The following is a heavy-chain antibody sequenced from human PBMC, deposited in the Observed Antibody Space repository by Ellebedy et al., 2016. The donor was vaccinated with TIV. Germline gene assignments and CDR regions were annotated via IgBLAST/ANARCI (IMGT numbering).Heavy chain of an antibody. CDR2: IYTGGGT. CDR3: ARDPGGGGAYSDNWFDP. V-gene: IGHV3-66*01. J-gene: IGHJ5*02. CDR1: GFTVSSHF. Sequence: GGSLRLSCAASGFTVSSHFMNWVRQTPGQGLEWVAVIYTGGGTNYTHSVEGRFTISRDDSKNTVYLQMNSLRGEDTAVYFCARDPGGGGAYSDNWFDPWGRGTLVTVSS. D-gene: IGHD3-16*01.